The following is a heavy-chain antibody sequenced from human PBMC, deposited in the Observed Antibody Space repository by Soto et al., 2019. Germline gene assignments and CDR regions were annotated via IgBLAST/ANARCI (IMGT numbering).Heavy chain of an antibody. Sequence: SETLSLTCTVSGASVSSGDYYWSWIRQPPGKGLEWIGYIYYSGSTDYNPSLKSRVTISVDTSENQFSLKLSSVTAADTAVYYCARLAVVLGGRLFDPWGQGTLVTVSS. V-gene: IGHV4-61*08. D-gene: IGHD7-27*01. CDR2: IYYSGST. CDR1: GASVSSGDYY. J-gene: IGHJ5*02. CDR3: ARLAVVLGGRLFDP.